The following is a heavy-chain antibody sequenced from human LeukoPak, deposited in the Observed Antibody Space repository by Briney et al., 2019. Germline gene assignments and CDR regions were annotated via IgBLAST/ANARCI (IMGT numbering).Heavy chain of an antibody. CDR3: ARGTSSDGDYDY. CDR2: VYYSGST. J-gene: IGHJ4*02. D-gene: IGHD4-17*01. CDR1: DGSISSYY. Sequence: SETLSLTCTVSDGSISSYYWNWIRQPPGKGLEWIGYVYYSGSTNYNPSLKSRVTISVDTSKNQFSLKLSSVTAADTAVYYCARGTSSDGDYDYWGQGTLVTVSS. V-gene: IGHV4-59*01.